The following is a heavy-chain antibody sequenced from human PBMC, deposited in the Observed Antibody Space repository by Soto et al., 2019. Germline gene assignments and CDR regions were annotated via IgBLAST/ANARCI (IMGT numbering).Heavy chain of an antibody. CDR3: ARVRCSGGSCRDAYDI. CDR2: INSDGSST. J-gene: IGHJ3*02. D-gene: IGHD2-15*01. V-gene: IGHV3-74*01. Sequence: EVQLMESGGGLVQPGGSQRLSCAASGFTFSTYWMHWVRQAPGKGLVWVSRINSDGSSTSYADSVKGRFTISRDNAKNTLYLQMNSLRAEDTAMYYCARVRCSGGSCRDAYDIWGQGTMVTVSS. CDR1: GFTFSTYW.